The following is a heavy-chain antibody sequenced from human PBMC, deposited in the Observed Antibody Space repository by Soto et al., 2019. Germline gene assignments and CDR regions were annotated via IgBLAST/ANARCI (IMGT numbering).Heavy chain of an antibody. CDR2: ISAYDGSI. V-gene: IGHV1-18*04. J-gene: IGHJ4*02. Sequence: ASVKVSCKASGYTFTTYGITWVRQAPGQGLEWMGWISAYDGSINYAQKLQGRVSMTTDSSTSTAYLDLRSRRSDDTAVYYCARDPASTYSTSSFDFWGQGTLVTVSS. D-gene: IGHD2-8*01. CDR1: GYTFTTYG. CDR3: ARDPASTYSTSSFDF.